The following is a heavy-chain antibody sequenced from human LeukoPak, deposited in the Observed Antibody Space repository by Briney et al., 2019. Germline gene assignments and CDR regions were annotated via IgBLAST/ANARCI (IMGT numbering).Heavy chain of an antibody. D-gene: IGHD3-22*01. CDR2: INHSGST. CDR1: GGSFSGYY. CDR3: ARADYYDSSGYYLRRAAPLDS. V-gene: IGHV4-34*01. Sequence: SETLSLTCAVYGGSFSGYYWSWIRQPPGKGLEWIGEINHSGSTNYNPSLKSRVTISVDTSKNQFSLKLSSVTAADTAVYYCARADYYDSSGYYLRRAAPLDSGGKETLATVSS. J-gene: IGHJ4*02.